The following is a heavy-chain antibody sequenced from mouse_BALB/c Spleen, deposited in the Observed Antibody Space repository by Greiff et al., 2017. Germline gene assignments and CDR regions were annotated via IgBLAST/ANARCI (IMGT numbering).Heavy chain of an antibody. CDR3: AAKDDYDGGHFDY. J-gene: IGHJ2*01. D-gene: IGHD2-4*01. V-gene: IGHV1-85*01. CDR1: GYTFTSYD. Sequence: VNVVESGAELVKPGASVKLSCKASGYTFTSYDINWVRQRPEQGLEWIGWIFPGDGSTKYNEKFKGKATLTTDKSSSTAYMQLSRLTSEDSAVYFCAAKDDYDGGHFDYWGQGTTLTVSS. CDR2: IFPGDGST.